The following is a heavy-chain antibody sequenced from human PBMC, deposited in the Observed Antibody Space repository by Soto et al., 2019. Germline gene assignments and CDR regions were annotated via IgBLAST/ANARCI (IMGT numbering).Heavy chain of an antibody. CDR2: ISYDGSNK. D-gene: IGHD2-2*01. Sequence: QVQLVESGGGVVQPGRSLRLSCAASGFTFSSYAMHWVRQAPGKGLEWVAVISYDGSNKYYADSVKGRFTISRDNSKNTLYLQMNSLRAEHTAVYYCAREGGEYCSSTNCYGRGWFDPWGQGTLVTVSS. CDR1: GFTFSSYA. CDR3: AREGGEYCSSTNCYGRGWFDP. V-gene: IGHV3-30-3*01. J-gene: IGHJ5*02.